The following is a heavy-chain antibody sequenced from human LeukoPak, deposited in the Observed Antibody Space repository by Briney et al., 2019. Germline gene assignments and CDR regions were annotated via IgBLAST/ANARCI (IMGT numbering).Heavy chain of an antibody. J-gene: IGHJ4*02. CDR3: AREAYYDSSGSYYFDY. CDR2: IIPIFGTA. Sequence: SVKVSCKASGGTFSSYAISWVRQAPGQGLEWMGGIIPIFGTANYAQKFQGRVTITADESTSTAYMELSSLRSEDTAVYYCAREAYYDSSGSYYFDYWGQGTLVTVSS. CDR1: GGTFSSYA. V-gene: IGHV1-69*13. D-gene: IGHD3-22*01.